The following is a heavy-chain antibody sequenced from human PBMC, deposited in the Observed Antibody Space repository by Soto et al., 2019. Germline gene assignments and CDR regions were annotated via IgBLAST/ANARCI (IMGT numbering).Heavy chain of an antibody. CDR1: GFTFSSYG. V-gene: IGHV3-33*01. Sequence: QVQLVESGGGVVQPGRSLRLSCAASGFTFSSYGMHWVRQAPGKGLEWVAVIWYDGSNKYYADFVKGRFTISRDHSKNTLYLQMNSLRAEDTAVYYCARDFSGYPQGDYYYYYGMDVWGQGTTVTVSS. D-gene: IGHD3-22*01. J-gene: IGHJ6*02. CDR2: IWYDGSNK. CDR3: ARDFSGYPQGDYYYYYGMDV.